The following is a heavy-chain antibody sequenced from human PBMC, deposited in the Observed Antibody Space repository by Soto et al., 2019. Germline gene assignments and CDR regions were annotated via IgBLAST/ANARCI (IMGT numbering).Heavy chain of an antibody. CDR2: IKQDGSEK. Sequence: XESLRLSCAASGFTFSSYWMSGVRQAPGKGLEWVANIKQDGSEKYYVDSVKGRFTISRDNAKNSLCLQMKSLRAEDTAVYYCARENLIAVAGEDWFDPWGQGTLVTVSS. V-gene: IGHV3-7*03. CDR3: ARENLIAVAGEDWFDP. CDR1: GFTFSSYW. J-gene: IGHJ5*02. D-gene: IGHD6-19*01.